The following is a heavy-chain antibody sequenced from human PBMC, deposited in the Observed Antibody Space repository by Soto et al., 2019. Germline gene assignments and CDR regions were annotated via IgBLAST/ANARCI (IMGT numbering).Heavy chain of an antibody. D-gene: IGHD5-12*01. CDR2: IGTAGDP. Sequence: EVQLVESGGGLVQPGGSLRLSCAASGFTFSSYDMHWVRQPTGKGLEWVSGIGTAGDPYYPGSVKGRFTISRENAKNSLYIQMNSLRAGDTAVYYFSTSSRDGYNYHAFDIWGQGTMVTVSS. CDR3: STSSRDGYNYHAFDI. CDR1: GFTFSSYD. J-gene: IGHJ3*02. V-gene: IGHV3-13*05.